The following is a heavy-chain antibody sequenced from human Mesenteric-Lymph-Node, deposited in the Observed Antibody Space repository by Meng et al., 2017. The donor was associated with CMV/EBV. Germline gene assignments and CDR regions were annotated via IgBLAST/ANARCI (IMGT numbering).Heavy chain of an antibody. Sequence: QGYLQQWGAGLLKPSEPLSVTAAVYGGSFSGYYWNWNRQSPEKGLEWIGEINHSGSTTYNPSFTSRIIISVDTSTNQISLNMSSVTAADTAVYYCARGSSYDILTGYFDYWGQGALVTVSS. V-gene: IGHV4-34*02. CDR1: GGSFSGYY. CDR3: ARGSSYDILTGYFDY. D-gene: IGHD3-9*01. CDR2: INHSGST. J-gene: IGHJ4*02.